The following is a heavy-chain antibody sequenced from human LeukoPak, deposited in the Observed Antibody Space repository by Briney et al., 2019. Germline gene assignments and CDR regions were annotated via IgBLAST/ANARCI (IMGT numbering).Heavy chain of an antibody. CDR1: GFTFNTYA. V-gene: IGHV3-23*01. J-gene: IGHJ4*02. CDR3: AKLTDFWSGLDY. D-gene: IGHD3-3*01. Sequence: PGGSLRLSCAASGFTFNTYAMSWVRQAPWERLQWVSGISDSGGNTYYADSVRDRFTISRDNSKNTLYLQMNSLRAEDTAVYYCAKLTDFWSGLDYWGQGTLVTVSS. CDR2: ISDSGGNT.